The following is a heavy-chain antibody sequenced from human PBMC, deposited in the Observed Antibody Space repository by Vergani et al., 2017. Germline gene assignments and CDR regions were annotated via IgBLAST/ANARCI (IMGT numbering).Heavy chain of an antibody. CDR2: INHSGST. Sequence: QVQLQQWGAGLLKPSETLSLTCAVYGGSFSGYYWSWIRQPPGKGLEWIGEINHSGSTNYNPSLKSRATISVDTSKNQFSLNLSSVTAADTAVYYCAREATRSWDWGQGTLVTVSS. D-gene: IGHD1-26*01. J-gene: IGHJ4*02. CDR3: AREATRSWD. V-gene: IGHV4-34*01. CDR1: GGSFSGYY.